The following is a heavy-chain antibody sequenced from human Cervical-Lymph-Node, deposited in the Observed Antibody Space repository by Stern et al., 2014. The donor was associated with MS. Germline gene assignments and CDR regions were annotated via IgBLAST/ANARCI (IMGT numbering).Heavy chain of an antibody. J-gene: IGHJ4*02. D-gene: IGHD2/OR15-2a*01. CDR3: ARAGLYDY. CDR1: GDSIISSSW. V-gene: IGHV4-4*02. CDR2: SFNTGST. Sequence: QVQLVQSGPGLVKPSGTLSLTCGVSGDSIISSSWWTWVRQPPGKGLELIGESFNTGSTNYNPSLKSRVSMSVDKSKNQFSLNLASGTAADTAVYYCARAGLYDYWGQGTLVTVSS.